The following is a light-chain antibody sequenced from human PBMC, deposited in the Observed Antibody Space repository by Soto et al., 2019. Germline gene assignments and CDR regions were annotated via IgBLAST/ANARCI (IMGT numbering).Light chain of an antibody. Sequence: ETVLTQSPATLSLSPGERATLSCRASQSVSSYLAWYQQKPGKAPRLLIYDASNRATGIPARFSGSGSGTDFTLTISSLEPEDFAVYYCQQRGNWPLTFGGGTKVEIK. CDR1: QSVSSY. CDR2: DAS. CDR3: QQRGNWPLT. V-gene: IGKV3-11*01. J-gene: IGKJ4*01.